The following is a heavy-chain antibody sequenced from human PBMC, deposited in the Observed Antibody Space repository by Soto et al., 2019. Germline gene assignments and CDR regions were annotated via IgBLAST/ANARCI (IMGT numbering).Heavy chain of an antibody. CDR1: GGTFSSYA. J-gene: IGHJ5*02. V-gene: IGHV1-69*13. CDR3: ASRARGVNIFDP. Sequence: SVNLSCKGSGGTFSSYAISWVRQAPGQGLEWMGGIIPIFGTANYAQKFQGRVTITADESTSTAYMELSSLRSEDTAVYYCASRARGVNIFDPSGQGTLVTLSS. CDR2: IIPIFGTA. D-gene: IGHD3-10*01.